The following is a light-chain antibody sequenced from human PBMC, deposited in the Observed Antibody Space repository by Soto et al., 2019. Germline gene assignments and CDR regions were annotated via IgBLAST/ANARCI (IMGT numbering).Light chain of an antibody. CDR3: QKDNSAPRT. Sequence: DIQMTQSPSSLSASLGDRVTITCRASQGIGNYLAWYQLQPGKVPKLLIYAASTLQSGVPSRFSGSGAGTDFTLTISSLQPEDVATYFCQKDNSAPRTCGQGTNVEI. V-gene: IGKV1-27*01. CDR2: AAS. CDR1: QGIGNY. J-gene: IGKJ1*01.